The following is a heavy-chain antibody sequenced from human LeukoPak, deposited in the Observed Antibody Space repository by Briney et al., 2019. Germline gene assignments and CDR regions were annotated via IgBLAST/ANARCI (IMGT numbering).Heavy chain of an antibody. Sequence: HPGGSLRLSCAASGFTFSSYAMSWVRQAPGKGLEWVSAISGSGGSTYYADSVKGRFTISRDNSKNTLYLQMNSLRAEDTAVYYCAKWHGVEMATIRGAAGPAKRNFDIWGQGTMVTVSS. CDR2: ISGSGGST. J-gene: IGHJ3*02. CDR1: GFTFSSYA. CDR3: AKWHGVEMATIRGAAGPAKRNFDI. D-gene: IGHD5-24*01. V-gene: IGHV3-23*01.